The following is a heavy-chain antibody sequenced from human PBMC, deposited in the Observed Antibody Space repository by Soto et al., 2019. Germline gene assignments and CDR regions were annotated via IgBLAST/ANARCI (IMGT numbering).Heavy chain of an antibody. CDR3: ARTPIVAVPAASGWWFDP. V-gene: IGHV4-31*03. CDR2: IYYSGST. CDR1: GGSISSGGYY. J-gene: IGHJ5*02. Sequence: QVQLQESGPGLVKPSQTLSLTCTVSGGSISSGGYYWSWIRQHPGKGLEWIGYIYYSGSTYYNPSLKSRVPISVDASKNQFSLELSSVTAADTAVSYCARTPIVAVPAASGWWFDPWGQGTLVTVSS. D-gene: IGHD2-2*01.